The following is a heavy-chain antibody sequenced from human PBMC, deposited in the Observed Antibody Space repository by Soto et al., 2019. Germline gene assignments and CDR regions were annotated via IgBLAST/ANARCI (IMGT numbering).Heavy chain of an antibody. J-gene: IGHJ4*02. V-gene: IGHV3-21*01. Sequence: GGSLRLSCAASGFTFSSYSMNWVRQAPGKGLEWVSSISSSSSYIYYADSVKGRFTISRDNAKNSLYLQMNSLRAEDTAVYYCARDPGLRIAVAVPVYFDYWGQGTLVTVSS. CDR3: ARDPGLRIAVAVPVYFDY. D-gene: IGHD6-19*01. CDR2: ISSSSSYI. CDR1: GFTFSSYS.